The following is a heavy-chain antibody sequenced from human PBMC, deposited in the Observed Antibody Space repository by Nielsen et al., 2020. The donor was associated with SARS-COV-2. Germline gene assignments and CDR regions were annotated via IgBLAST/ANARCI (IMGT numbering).Heavy chain of an antibody. CDR1: GGSIRSSSYY. V-gene: IGHV4-39*01. D-gene: IGHD4-17*01. CDR2: IYYSGST. Sequence: SETLSPPFTVSGGSIRSSSYYWGWIRPPPGKGLEWIGSIYYSGSTYYNPSLKSRVTIPVDTSKNQFSLKLSSVTAADTAVYYCAGRGVRYGDFYGMDVWGQGTTVTVSS. J-gene: IGHJ6*02. CDR3: AGRGVRYGDFYGMDV.